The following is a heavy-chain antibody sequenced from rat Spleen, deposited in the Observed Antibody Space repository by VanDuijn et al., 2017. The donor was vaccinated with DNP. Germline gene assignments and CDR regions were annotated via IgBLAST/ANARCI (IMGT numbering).Heavy chain of an antibody. Sequence: EVQLVESGGGLVQPGRSLRLSCAASGFIFSDYYMAWVRQAPGRGLEWVASITSSGGSIYYPDSVKGRFTISRDDAKNTLYLQMNSLRSEDTATYYCAARYSSSWFAYWGQGTLVTVSS. CDR1: GFIFSDYY. CDR2: ITSSGGSI. V-gene: IGHV5-25*01. CDR3: AARYSSSWFAY. D-gene: IGHD1-2*01. J-gene: IGHJ3*01.